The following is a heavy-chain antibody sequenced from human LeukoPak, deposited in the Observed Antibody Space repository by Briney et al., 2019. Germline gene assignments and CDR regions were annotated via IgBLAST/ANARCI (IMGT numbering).Heavy chain of an antibody. CDR2: IHPSGIT. CDR1: GGSISGSAYY. CDR3: VRDEYRDV. Sequence: PSETLSLTCTVSGGSISGSAYYWGWIRQPPGKGLEWIGRIHPSGITHQNPSLRGRVTMSIDASKNQFSLNLSSVTAADTAVYYCVRDEYRDVWGKGTTVTVSS. J-gene: IGHJ6*04. D-gene: IGHD2/OR15-2a*01. V-gene: IGHV4-39*07.